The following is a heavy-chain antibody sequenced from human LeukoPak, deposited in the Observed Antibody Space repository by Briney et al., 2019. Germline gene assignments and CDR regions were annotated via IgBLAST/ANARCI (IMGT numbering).Heavy chain of an antibody. D-gene: IGHD2-15*01. J-gene: IGHJ4*02. Sequence: GESLKISCKGSGYSFTSYWIAWVRQMPGKGLEWMGTTYPGGSDTRYSPSFQGQVTISVDKSINTAYLQWSSLKASDTAMYYCARLYCSGSTCYMGVDYWGQGTLVTVSS. V-gene: IGHV5-51*01. CDR1: GYSFTSYW. CDR3: ARLYCSGSTCYMGVDY. CDR2: TYPGGSDT.